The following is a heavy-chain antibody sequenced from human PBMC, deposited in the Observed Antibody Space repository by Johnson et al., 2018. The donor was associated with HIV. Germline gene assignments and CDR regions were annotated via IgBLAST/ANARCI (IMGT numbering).Heavy chain of an antibody. D-gene: IGHD5-18*01. J-gene: IGHJ3*02. CDR1: GFTFSNYV. CDR3: RIYSYGGGGPFDI. CDR2: ISYDGTNI. Sequence: QVQLVESGGGVVQPGRSLKLSCVASGFTFSNYVIHWVRQAPGKGLEWVAMISYDGTNIYYRDSVKGRFTISRDNSKNTLYLHMDSLRAEDTAVSYCRIYSYGGGGPFDIWGQGTMVTVSS. V-gene: IGHV3-30-3*01.